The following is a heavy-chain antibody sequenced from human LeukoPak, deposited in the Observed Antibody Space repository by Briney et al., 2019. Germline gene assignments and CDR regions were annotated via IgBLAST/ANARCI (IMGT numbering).Heavy chain of an antibody. CDR2: IYSGGST. D-gene: IGHD1-26*01. V-gene: IGHV3-53*01. CDR1: GFTLSSNY. J-gene: IGHJ3*02. CDR3: ARGGSYLSAFDI. Sequence: GGSLRLSCAASGFTLSSNYMSWVRQAPGKGLEWVSIIYSGGSTFYADSVKGRFTISRDNSKNTLYLQMNSLRAEDTAVYYCARGGSYLSAFDIWGQGTMVTVSS.